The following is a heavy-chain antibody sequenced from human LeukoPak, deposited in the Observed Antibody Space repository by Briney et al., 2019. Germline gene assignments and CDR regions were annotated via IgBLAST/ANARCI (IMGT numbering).Heavy chain of an antibody. CDR2: ISAYNGNT. V-gene: IGHV1-18*01. D-gene: IGHD3-22*01. Sequence: GASVKVSCKASGYTFTNYDINWVRQAPGQGLEWMGWISAYNGNTNYAQKFQGRVTMTTDTSTSTAYMELRSLRSDDTAVYYCARGVRDSSGYYQEGGYYYYMDVWGKGTTVTISS. CDR1: GYTFTNYD. CDR3: ARGVRDSSGYYQEGGYYYYMDV. J-gene: IGHJ6*03.